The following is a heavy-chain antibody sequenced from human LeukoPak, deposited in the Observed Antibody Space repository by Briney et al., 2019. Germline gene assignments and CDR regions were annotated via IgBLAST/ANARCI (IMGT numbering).Heavy chain of an antibody. D-gene: IGHD4-11*01. J-gene: IGHJ4*02. CDR3: ARQTVTTFESYFDY. CDR2: IIPIFGTA. CDR1: GGTFGSYA. V-gene: IGHV1-69*13. Sequence: ASVKVSCKASGGTFGSYAISWVRQAPGQGLEWMGGIIPIFGTANYAQKFRGRVTITADESTSTAYMELSSLRSEDTAVYYCARQTVTTFESYFDYWGQGTLVTVSS.